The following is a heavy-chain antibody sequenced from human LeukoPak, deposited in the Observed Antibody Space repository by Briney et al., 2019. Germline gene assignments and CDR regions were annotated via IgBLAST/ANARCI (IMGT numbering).Heavy chain of an antibody. Sequence: VSVKVSCKASGYTFTSYGISWVRQAPGQGLEWMGWISAYNGNTNYAQKLQGRVTMTTDTSTSTAYMELRSLRSDDTAVYYCARADYYDSSGYYPIDYWGQGTLVTVSS. CDR2: ISAYNGNT. V-gene: IGHV1-18*01. D-gene: IGHD3-22*01. J-gene: IGHJ4*02. CDR1: GYTFTSYG. CDR3: ARADYYDSSGYYPIDY.